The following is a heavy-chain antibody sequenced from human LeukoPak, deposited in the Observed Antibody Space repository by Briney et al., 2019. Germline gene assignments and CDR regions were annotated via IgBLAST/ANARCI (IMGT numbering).Heavy chain of an antibody. D-gene: IGHD3-22*01. CDR3: AKDGSSYYYIYY. CDR2: ISYDGSNT. CDR1: GFTFNSYG. J-gene: IGHJ4*02. V-gene: IGHV3-30*02. Sequence: TGGSLRLSCAASGFTFNSYGMHWVRQAPGKGLEWLAFISYDGSNTYYADSVTGRFTVSRDDSKSTLYLQMNSLRADDTAVYYCAKDGSSYYYIYYWGQGTLVTVSS.